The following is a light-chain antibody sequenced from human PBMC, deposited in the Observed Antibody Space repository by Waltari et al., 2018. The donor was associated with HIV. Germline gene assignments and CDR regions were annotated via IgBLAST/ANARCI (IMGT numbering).Light chain of an antibody. Sequence: VLTQPPSASGTPGQRVTISCSGRSSTIASNTVNWYQQLPGTARKLLNYRNNQRPSGVPDRFSGCKSGPSAALAISGLQSEDEADYYCAVWGDSLNGPVFGGGTKLTVL. V-gene: IGLV1-44*01. CDR1: SSTIASNT. CDR3: AVWGDSLNGPV. J-gene: IGLJ2*01. CDR2: RNN.